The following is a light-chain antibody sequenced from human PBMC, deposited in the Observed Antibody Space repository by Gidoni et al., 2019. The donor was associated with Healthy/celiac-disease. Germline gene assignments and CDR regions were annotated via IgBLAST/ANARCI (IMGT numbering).Light chain of an antibody. CDR1: QSVSSSY. V-gene: IGKV3-20*01. CDR3: QQYGSSPPIT. Sequence: EIVLTQSPGTLFLSPGERATLPFSASQSVSSSYLACYQQKPCQAPRLLIYGASSRATGIPDRFSGSGSGTDFTLTISRLEPEDFAVYYCQQYGSSPPITFGQGTRLEIK. J-gene: IGKJ5*01. CDR2: GAS.